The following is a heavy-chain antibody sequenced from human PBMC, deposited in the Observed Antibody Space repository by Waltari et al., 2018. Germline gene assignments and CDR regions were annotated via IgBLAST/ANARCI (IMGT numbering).Heavy chain of an antibody. D-gene: IGHD6-13*01. CDR1: GFTFSNAW. J-gene: IGHJ4*02. Sequence: EVQLVESGGGLVKPGGSLRLSCAASGFTFSNAWMSWVRQAPGKGLEWVGRIKSKTDGGTTDYAAPVKGRVTISREDSKNTLYLQMNSLKTEDTAVYYCTTARIAAAGTIDYWGQGTLVTVSS. CDR3: TTARIAAAGTIDY. V-gene: IGHV3-15*01. CDR2: IKSKTDGGTT.